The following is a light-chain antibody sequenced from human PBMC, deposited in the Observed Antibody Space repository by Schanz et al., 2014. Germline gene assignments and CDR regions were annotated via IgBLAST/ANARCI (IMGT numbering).Light chain of an antibody. CDR2: GAS. V-gene: IGKV3-15*01. CDR1: QSVSTN. J-gene: IGKJ2*01. Sequence: EIVMTQSPATLSVSPGERATLSCRASQSVSTNLAWYQQKPGQAPRLLIYGASNRAAGFPARFSGSGSGTDFTLTISSLQSEDSAVYYCQHYGSSPPFAFGQGTKLEIK. CDR3: QHYGSSPPFA.